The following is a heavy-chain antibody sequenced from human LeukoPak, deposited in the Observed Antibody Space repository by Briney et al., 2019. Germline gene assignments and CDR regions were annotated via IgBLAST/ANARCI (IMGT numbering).Heavy chain of an antibody. V-gene: IGHV4-34*01. J-gene: IGHJ4*02. CDR2: INHSGST. D-gene: IGHD3-22*01. Sequence: SETPSLTCAVYGGSFSGYYWSWIRQPPGKGLEWIGEINHSGSTNYNPSLKSRVTISVDTSKNQFSLKLSSVTAADTAVYYCARGPYDSSGYYYDPRGLDYWGQGTLVTVSS. CDR3: ARGPYDSSGYYYDPRGLDY. CDR1: GGSFSGYY.